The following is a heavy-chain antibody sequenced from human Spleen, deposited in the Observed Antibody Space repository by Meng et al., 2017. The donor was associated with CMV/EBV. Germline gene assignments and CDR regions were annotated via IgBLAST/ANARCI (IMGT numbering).Heavy chain of an antibody. CDR2: IKTKADGERT. D-gene: IGHD4-17*01. V-gene: IGHV3-15*01. J-gene: IGHJ4*02. Sequence: GESLKISCAASGFTFNTAWMIWVRQAPGKGLEWVGHIKTKADGERTNYAAPVRDRFTISRDDSRNTQYLQMNSLKTEDTGVYYCATDVPTRGPGEFDYWGQGMLVTVSS. CDR3: ATDVPTRGPGEFDY. CDR1: GFTFNTAW.